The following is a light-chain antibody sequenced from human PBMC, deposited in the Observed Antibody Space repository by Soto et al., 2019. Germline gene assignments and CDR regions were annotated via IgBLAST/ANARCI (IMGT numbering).Light chain of an antibody. CDR1: SANIGSNT. CDR3: AAWDDSLNGYV. J-gene: IGLJ1*01. Sequence: QSVLTQPPAAAGTPGGRVGISCSGSSANIGSNTVNWYQQLPGTAPKLLIYSNNHRPSGVPARFSGSKSGTSASLAISGLQSDDEADYYCAAWDDSLNGYVFATGTKVTVL. V-gene: IGLV1-44*01. CDR2: SNN.